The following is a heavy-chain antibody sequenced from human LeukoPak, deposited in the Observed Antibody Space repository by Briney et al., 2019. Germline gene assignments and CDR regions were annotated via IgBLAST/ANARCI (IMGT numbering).Heavy chain of an antibody. CDR3: ARSPRLQLGGSYY. J-gene: IGHJ4*02. D-gene: IGHD5-24*01. Sequence: ASVKVSCKASGCTFTTHYMHWVRQAPGQGLEWMGWINPNSGGTNYAQKFQGRVTMTRDTSISTAYMELSRLRSDDTAVYYCARSPRLQLGGSYYWGQRTLVTVSS. V-gene: IGHV1-2*02. CDR2: INPNSGGT. CDR1: GCTFTTHY.